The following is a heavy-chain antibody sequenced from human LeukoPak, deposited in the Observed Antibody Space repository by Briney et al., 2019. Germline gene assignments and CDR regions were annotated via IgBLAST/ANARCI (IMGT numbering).Heavy chain of an antibody. J-gene: IGHJ3*02. CDR2: IIPILGIA. Sequence: SVKVSCKASGGTSSSYAISWVRQAPGQGLEWMGRIIPILGIANYAQKFQGRVTITADKSTSTAYMELSSLRSEDTAVYYCARGLDYGDYRNAFDIWGQGTMVTVSS. V-gene: IGHV1-69*04. CDR3: ARGLDYGDYRNAFDI. D-gene: IGHD4-17*01. CDR1: GGTSSSYA.